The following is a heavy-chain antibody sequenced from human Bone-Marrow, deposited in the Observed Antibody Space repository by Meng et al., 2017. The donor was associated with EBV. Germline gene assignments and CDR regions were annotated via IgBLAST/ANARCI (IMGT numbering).Heavy chain of an antibody. J-gene: IGHJ4*02. V-gene: IGHV3-11*04. CDR3: ARDRTMSTPNFFDY. D-gene: IGHD2-2*01. CDR1: GFTFSDYY. Sequence: QVQLVVFGGGLVQPGASRRPSCAASGFTFSDYYMSWIRQAPGKGLEWVSYISSSGSTIYYADSVKGRFTISRDNSKNTLYLQMNSLRAEDTAVYYCARDRTMSTPNFFDYWGQGTLVTVSS. CDR2: ISSSGSTI.